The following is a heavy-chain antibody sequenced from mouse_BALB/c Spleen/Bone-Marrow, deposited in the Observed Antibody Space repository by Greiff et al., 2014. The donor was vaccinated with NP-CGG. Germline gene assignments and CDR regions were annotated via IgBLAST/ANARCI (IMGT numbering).Heavy chain of an antibody. CDR3: ARHGDYYGSSLFAY. Sequence: EVMLVESGGGLVQPGESLKLSCESNEYEFPSHDMSWVRKTPEKRLELVAAINSDGGSTYYPDTMERRFIISRDNSKKTLYLQMSSLWSEDTAFYYCARHGDYYGSSLFAYWGQGTLVTVSA. CDR1: EYEFPSHD. D-gene: IGHD1-1*01. CDR2: INSDGGST. J-gene: IGHJ3*01. V-gene: IGHV5-2*03.